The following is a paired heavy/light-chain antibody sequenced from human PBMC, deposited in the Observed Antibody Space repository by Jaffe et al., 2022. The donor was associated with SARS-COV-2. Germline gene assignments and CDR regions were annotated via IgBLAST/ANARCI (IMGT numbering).Light chain of an antibody. V-gene: IGLV1-47*01. Sequence: QSVLTQPPSASGTPGQRVTVSCSGSSSNIGSNYVYWFQQLPGTAPKLLIYRNNQRPSGVPDRFSGSKSGTSASLAISGLRSEDEAEYYCAAWDDSLSGVVFGGGTKLAVL. CDR2: RNN. CDR1: SSNIGSNY. J-gene: IGLJ2*01. CDR3: AAWDDSLSGVV.
Heavy chain of an antibody. CDR2: ISGSGEKT. D-gene: IGHD6-13*01. J-gene: IGHJ4*02. V-gene: IGHV3-23*01. CDR1: GFTFRHYA. CDR3: AKVGGITAAGTGNFDY. Sequence: EVQLLESGGGLVQPGGSLRLSCAASGFTFRHYAMTWVRQAPGKGLEWVSGISGSGEKTYYADSVKGRFTVSRDNSKNTVYLQVNSLRADDTAVYYCAKVGGITAAGTGNFDYWGQGTLVTVSS.